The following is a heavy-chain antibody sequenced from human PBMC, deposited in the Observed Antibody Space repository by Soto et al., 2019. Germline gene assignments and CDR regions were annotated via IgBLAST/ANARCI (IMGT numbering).Heavy chain of an antibody. D-gene: IGHD1-1*01. CDR1: GGSISTSNW. V-gene: IGHV4-4*02. CDR3: ARTSTRGTRFDY. J-gene: IGHJ4*02. Sequence: QVQLQESGPGLVKPSGTLSLTCAVSGGSISTSNWWSWVRQPPGKGLEWIGEVYHSGSTNYNPSFKSRVAMSVDKSKNQFSLKLNSVTAADTALYYYARTSTRGTRFDYWGQGSLVTVSS. CDR2: VYHSGST.